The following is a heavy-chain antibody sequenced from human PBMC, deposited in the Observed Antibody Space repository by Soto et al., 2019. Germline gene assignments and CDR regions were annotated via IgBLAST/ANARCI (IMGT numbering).Heavy chain of an antibody. V-gene: IGHV1-18*01. J-gene: IGHJ5*01. CDR1: GYTFTTYG. Sequence: GASVKVSCKTSGYTFTTYGISWVRQAPGQGLEWMGWISASNGNTNYAQKLQGRVTMTTDTSTTTAYMEVRSLRSDDTAVYYCARWGPFWSGSGSPYWFVSWGEGTLVTV. CDR2: ISASNGNT. D-gene: IGHD3-3*01. CDR3: ARWGPFWSGSGSPYWFVS.